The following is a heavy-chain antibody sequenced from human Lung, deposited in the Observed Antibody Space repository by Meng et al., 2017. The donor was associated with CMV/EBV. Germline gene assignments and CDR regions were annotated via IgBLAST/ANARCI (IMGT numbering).Heavy chain of an antibody. Sequence: ASVXVSXKASGYTFSGYFMYWVRQAPGQGLEWMGWINPKSGGTNYAQRFQGRVTMTRDTSTGTAYMELTGLRSDDTAVYYCARVLVMMYVDHYNIMDVWGQGTTVTVSS. CDR1: GYTFSGYF. CDR2: INPKSGGT. CDR3: ARVLVMMYVDHYNIMDV. V-gene: IGHV1-2*02. J-gene: IGHJ6*02. D-gene: IGHD2-8*01.